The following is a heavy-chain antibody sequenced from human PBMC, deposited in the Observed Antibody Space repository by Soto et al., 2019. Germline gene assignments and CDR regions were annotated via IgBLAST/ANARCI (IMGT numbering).Heavy chain of an antibody. D-gene: IGHD2-21*01. CDR2: INSNHGKR. J-gene: IGHJ4*02. Sequence: QIQLVQSGLEVKKPGASVIVSCQTSGYTFTRYGINWVRQAPGQGLEWMGWINSNHGKRNYAEKFQGRLTMTTNISTRTGYMELRCLKSDDTAVYYCSIYCGDECESGGHWGQGTLVTVSS. CDR3: SIYCGDECESGGH. V-gene: IGHV1-18*04. CDR1: GYTFTRYG.